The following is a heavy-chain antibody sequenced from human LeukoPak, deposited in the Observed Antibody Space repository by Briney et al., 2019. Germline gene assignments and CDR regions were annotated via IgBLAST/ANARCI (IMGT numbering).Heavy chain of an antibody. CDR1: GYTFTSYA. CDR2: INAGNGNT. D-gene: IGHD3-10*01. CDR3: ARERYYGSGSMNWFDP. Sequence: GASVKVSCKASGYTFTSYAMHWVRQAPGQRLEWMGWINAGNGNTKYSQKFQGRVTITRDTSASTAYMELSSLRSEGTAVYYCARERYYGSGSMNWFDPWGQGTLVTVSS. V-gene: IGHV1-3*01. J-gene: IGHJ5*02.